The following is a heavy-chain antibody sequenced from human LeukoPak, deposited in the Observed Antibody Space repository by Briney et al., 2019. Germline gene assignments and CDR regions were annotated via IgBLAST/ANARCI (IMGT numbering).Heavy chain of an antibody. Sequence: LSETLSLTCAVYGGSFSGYYWSWIRQPPGKGLEWIGEINHSGSTNYNPSLKSRVTISVDTSKNQFSLKLSSVTAADTAVYYCARVGYCSGGSCPHRSYYYYGMDVWGQGTTVTVSS. CDR3: ARVGYCSGGSCPHRSYYYYGMDV. J-gene: IGHJ6*02. D-gene: IGHD2-15*01. CDR2: INHSGST. V-gene: IGHV4-34*01. CDR1: GGSFSGYY.